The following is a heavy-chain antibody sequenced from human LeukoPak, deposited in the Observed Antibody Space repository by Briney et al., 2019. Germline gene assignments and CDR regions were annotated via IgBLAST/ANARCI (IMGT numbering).Heavy chain of an antibody. CDR1: GFTFSNYD. CDR2: ISGSGGST. V-gene: IGHV3-23*01. D-gene: IGHD3-22*01. J-gene: IGHJ4*02. CDR3: AKLLDSSGYFDY. Sequence: PGGSLTLTCAASGFTFSNYDRSWVRQAPGQGLEWVSGISGSGGSTYHADSVKGRFTISRDNSKNTLYLQMNSLRAEDTAVYYCAKLLDSSGYFDYWGQGTLVTVSS.